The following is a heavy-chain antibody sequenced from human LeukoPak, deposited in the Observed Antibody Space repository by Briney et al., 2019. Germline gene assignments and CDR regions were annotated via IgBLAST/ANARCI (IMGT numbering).Heavy chain of an antibody. Sequence: GGSLRLSCAASGFTFSSYWMSWVRQAPGKGLEWVANIKQDGSEKYYVDSVKGRFTISRDNAKNSLYLQMNSLRAEDTAVYYCASGPLSVVPAAMIHYYYYMDVWGKGTTVTVSS. CDR2: IKQDGSEK. V-gene: IGHV3-7*01. CDR1: GFTFSSYW. CDR3: ASGPLSVVPAAMIHYYYYMDV. J-gene: IGHJ6*03. D-gene: IGHD2-2*01.